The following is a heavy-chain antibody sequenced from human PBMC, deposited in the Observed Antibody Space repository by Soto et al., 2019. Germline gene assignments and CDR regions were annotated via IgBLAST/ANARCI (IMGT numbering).Heavy chain of an antibody. V-gene: IGHV4-59*01. CDR3: TRVGGYYGDYPNFDY. CDR1: GSSISPYY. CDR2: IYYTGST. J-gene: IGHJ4*02. Sequence: SETLSLTCTVSGSSISPYYWSWIRQPPGKGLEWIGYIYYTGSTKYNPSLKSRVTLSLGTSRNQLSLKLSSVTAADTAVYYCTRVGGYYGDYPNFDYWGPGTLVTVSS. D-gene: IGHD4-17*01.